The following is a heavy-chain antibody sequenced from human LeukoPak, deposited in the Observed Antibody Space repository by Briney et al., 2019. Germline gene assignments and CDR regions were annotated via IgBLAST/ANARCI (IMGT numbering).Heavy chain of an antibody. CDR1: GFTFSNAW. Sequence: GGSLRLSCAASGFTFSNAWMSWVRQAPGKGLEWVGRIKSKTDGGTTDYAAPVKGRFTISRDDSKNTLYLQMNSLKTEDTAVYYCTTDPGSIVRGVIILKPETGHWGQGTLVTVSS. J-gene: IGHJ4*02. D-gene: IGHD3-10*01. CDR3: TTDPGSIVRGVIILKPETGH. V-gene: IGHV3-15*01. CDR2: IKSKTDGGTT.